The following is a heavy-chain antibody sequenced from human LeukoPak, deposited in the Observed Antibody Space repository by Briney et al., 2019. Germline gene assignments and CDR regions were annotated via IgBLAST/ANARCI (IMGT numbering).Heavy chain of an antibody. CDR2: THYTGST. CDR1: GDSISSGNYY. J-gene: IGHJ5*02. CDR3: ARLIPISSNWSDP. Sequence: PSETLSLTCTVSGDSISSGNYYWSWIRQPPGKGLEWLGYTHYTGSTYFNPSLKSRLAVSVDTSKNQFSLRLSSLTAADTAVYYCARLIPISSNWSDPWGQGTLVSVSS. V-gene: IGHV4-30-4*01. D-gene: IGHD3-3*01.